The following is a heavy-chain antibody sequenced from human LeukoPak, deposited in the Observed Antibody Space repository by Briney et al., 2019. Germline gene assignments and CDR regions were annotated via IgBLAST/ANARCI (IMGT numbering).Heavy chain of an antibody. V-gene: IGHV3-30*02. CDR2: IRYDGSNN. J-gene: IGHJ4*02. D-gene: IGHD2-2*01. CDR1: GFTFSSYG. CDR3: AKDLDPSKPGAIFDY. Sequence: GGSLRLSCAASGFTFSSYGMHWVRQAPGKGLEWVAFIRYDGSNNYYADSVKGRFTISRDNSKNTLYLQMNSLRAEDTAVYYCAKDLDPSKPGAIFDYWGQGTLVTVSS.